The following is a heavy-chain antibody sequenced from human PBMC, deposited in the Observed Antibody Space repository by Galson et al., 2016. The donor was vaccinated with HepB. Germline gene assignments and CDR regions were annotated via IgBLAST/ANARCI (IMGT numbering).Heavy chain of an antibody. CDR3: TRHGNARGGSPFDY. CDR1: GFTFSGSA. D-gene: IGHD1-26*01. J-gene: IGHJ4*02. V-gene: IGHV3-73*01. CDR2: IRSKASSYAT. Sequence: SLRLSCAASGFTFSGSAMHWVRQASGKGLEWVGRIRSKASSYATAYAASVKGRFTISRDDSKNTAYLQMNSLKTEDTAVYYCTRHGNARGGSPFDYWDQGTLVTVSS.